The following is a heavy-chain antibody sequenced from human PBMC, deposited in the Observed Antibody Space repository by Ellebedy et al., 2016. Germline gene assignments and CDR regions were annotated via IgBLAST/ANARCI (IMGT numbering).Heavy chain of an antibody. CDR2: ISGAGYTT. CDR1: ELNLGNYF. Sequence: GESLKISCTASELNLGNYFMTWIRRAPGKGLEWVATISGAGYTTFFADSVKGRFTISRDNSKNTLYLQMNNLRVDDTALYYCRQGHYFDQWGQGALVTVSS. J-gene: IGHJ4*02. V-gene: IGHV3-23*01. CDR3: RQGHYFDQ.